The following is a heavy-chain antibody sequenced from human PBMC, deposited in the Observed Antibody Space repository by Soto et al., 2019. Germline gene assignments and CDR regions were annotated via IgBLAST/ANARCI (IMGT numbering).Heavy chain of an antibody. J-gene: IGHJ6*02. CDR2: IKTKTDGGTT. V-gene: IGHV3-15*01. CDR1: GFTFSNAW. D-gene: IGHD3-10*01. CDR3: ARDKVGFWDYYYYGMDV. Sequence: VGSLRLSCAASGFTFSNAWMSWVRQAPEKGPEWVGRIKTKTDGGTTDYAAPVKGRFTISRDESKNTLYLQMNSLKTEDTAVYYCARDKVGFWDYYYYGMDVWGQETTVTVSS.